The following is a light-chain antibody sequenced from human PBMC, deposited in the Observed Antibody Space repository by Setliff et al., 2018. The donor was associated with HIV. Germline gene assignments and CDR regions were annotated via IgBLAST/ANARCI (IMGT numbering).Light chain of an antibody. J-gene: IGKJ2*01. CDR3: QQSYSAPPYT. CDR1: QSISSY. V-gene: IGKV1-39*01. CDR2: AAS. Sequence: DIQMTQSPSSLSASVGDRVTITCRASQSISSYLNWYQQKPGKAPKLLIYAASSLQSGVPSRFIGSVSGTDFTLTISSLQPEDFATYYCQQSYSAPPYTFGQGTKVDIK.